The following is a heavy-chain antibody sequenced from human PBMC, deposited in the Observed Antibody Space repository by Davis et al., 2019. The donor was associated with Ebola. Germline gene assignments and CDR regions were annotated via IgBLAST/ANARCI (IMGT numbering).Heavy chain of an antibody. CDR1: GFTFSTYW. D-gene: IGHD1-7*01. CDR2: ISGSGGSK. CDR3: VRDIFATIRGTRGAFDI. V-gene: IGHV3-74*01. Sequence: GESLKISCVASGFTFSTYWMHWVRQAPGKGLVWVSRISGSGGSKTYADSVKGRFTISRDNDKNTLYLQMNSLSPEDTAVYYCVRDIFATIRGTRGAFDIWGQGTMVTVSS. J-gene: IGHJ3*02.